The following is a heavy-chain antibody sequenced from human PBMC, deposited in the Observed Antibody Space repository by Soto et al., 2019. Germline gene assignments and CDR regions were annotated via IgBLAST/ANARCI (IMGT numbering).Heavy chain of an antibody. V-gene: IGHV3-23*01. CDR3: ERGYCSSTSCYTTHFDY. CDR1: GFIFSTYK. CDR2: ISDDGTKT. Sequence: PGGSLRLSCAASGFIFSTYKMSWVRQAPGKGLEWVSSISDDGTKTYYADSVKGRFTISRDNSKNTLYVQMNSLRAEDTAVYYCERGYCSSTSCYTTHFDYWGQGTLVTVS. J-gene: IGHJ4*02. D-gene: IGHD2-2*02.